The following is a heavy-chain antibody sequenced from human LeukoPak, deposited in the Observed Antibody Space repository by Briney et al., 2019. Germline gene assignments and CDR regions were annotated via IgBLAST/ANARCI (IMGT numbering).Heavy chain of an antibody. CDR3: AKGYYYLSGTNFDY. CDR1: GFTFSSYA. V-gene: IGHV3-23*01. D-gene: IGHD3-10*01. CDR2: ISGSGSST. J-gene: IGHJ4*02. Sequence: GGSLRLSCAASGFTFSSYAMSWVRQAPGKGLEWVSVISGSGSSTYYADSVKGRFTISRDNSKNTLYLQMNSLRAEDTAVYYCAKGYYYLSGTNFDYWGKGPLVTVSA.